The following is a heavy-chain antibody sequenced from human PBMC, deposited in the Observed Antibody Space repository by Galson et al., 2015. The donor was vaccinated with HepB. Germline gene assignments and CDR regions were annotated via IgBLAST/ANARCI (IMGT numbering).Heavy chain of an antibody. Sequence: SLRLSCAASGFTFSNYWMSWVRQAPGKGLEWVAAINQGGTDKYYEDSVKGRFTISRDNAKNSLYLQMNSLRAEDTAVYFCASLDTTRVQTIDYWGQGTLVTVSS. CDR2: INQGGTDK. V-gene: IGHV3-7*03. CDR1: GFTFSNYW. CDR3: ASLDTTRVQTIDY. D-gene: IGHD5-18*01. J-gene: IGHJ4*02.